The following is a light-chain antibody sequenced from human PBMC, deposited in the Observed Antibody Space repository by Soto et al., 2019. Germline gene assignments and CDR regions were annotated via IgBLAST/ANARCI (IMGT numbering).Light chain of an antibody. CDR3: SSYSSSSTLLV. CDR1: SSDVGGYKY. Sequence: QSVLTQPASVSGSPGQSITISCTGTSSDVGGYKYVSWYQQYPGKAPKLKIYEVSNRPSGVSNRFSGSKSGNTASLTISGLQAEDEADYYCSSYSSSSTLLVFGSGTKVTVL. V-gene: IGLV2-14*01. J-gene: IGLJ1*01. CDR2: EVS.